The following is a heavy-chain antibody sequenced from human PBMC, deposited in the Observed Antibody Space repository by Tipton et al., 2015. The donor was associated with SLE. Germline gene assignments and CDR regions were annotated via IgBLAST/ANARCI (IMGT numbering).Heavy chain of an antibody. D-gene: IGHD6-6*01. Sequence: GHVTISADKSISTAYLQWSSLKASDTAMYYCARLEYSSSGWFDPWGQGTLVTVSS. J-gene: IGHJ5*02. V-gene: IGHV5-10-1*01. CDR3: ARLEYSSSGWFDP.